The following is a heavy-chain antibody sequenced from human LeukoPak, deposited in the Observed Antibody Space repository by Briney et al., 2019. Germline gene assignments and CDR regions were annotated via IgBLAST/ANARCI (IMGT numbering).Heavy chain of an antibody. CDR1: GGTFSSHA. V-gene: IGHV1-69*05. Sequence: SVKVSCKASGGTFSSHAIAWVRQAPGQGPEWMGGIIPISGTADYTQKFQGRVTITTDQSTSTAYMELSSLTSDDTAVYYCARGLQYQLLKALRYYYMDVWGEGTTVTVSS. J-gene: IGHJ6*03. CDR3: ARGLQYQLLKALRYYYMDV. D-gene: IGHD2-2*01. CDR2: IIPISGTA.